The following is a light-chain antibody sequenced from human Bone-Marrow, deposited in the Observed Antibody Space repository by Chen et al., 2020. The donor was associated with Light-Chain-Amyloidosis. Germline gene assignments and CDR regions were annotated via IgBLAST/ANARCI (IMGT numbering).Light chain of an antibody. Sequence: YVLTQPSSVSVAPGQTATIACGGNNIGSTSVHWYQQTPGQAPLLVVYDDSDRPSGIPERLSGATYGNAATLTIRRVEAGDEADYDCHVGDMSSDRPVCGGGTKLTVL. CDR2: DDS. J-gene: IGLJ3*02. CDR3: HVGDMSSDRPV. CDR1: NIGSTS. V-gene: IGLV3-21*02.